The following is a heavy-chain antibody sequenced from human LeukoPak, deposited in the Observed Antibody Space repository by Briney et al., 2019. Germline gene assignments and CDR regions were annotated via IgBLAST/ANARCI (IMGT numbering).Heavy chain of an antibody. CDR2: ISGSSDYI. Sequence: GGSLRLSCAASGFPLISCSMNWVRQAPGKGLEWVSSISGSSDYIFYADSVKGRFTISRDNANNSLFLQMNSLRAEDTAVYFCARESMYTFTIWGQGTMVTVSS. D-gene: IGHD2/OR15-2a*01. J-gene: IGHJ3*02. CDR1: GFPLISCS. V-gene: IGHV3-21*04. CDR3: ARESMYTFTI.